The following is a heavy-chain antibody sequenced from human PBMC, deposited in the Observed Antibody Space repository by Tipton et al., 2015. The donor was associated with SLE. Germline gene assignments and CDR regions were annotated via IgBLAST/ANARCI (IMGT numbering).Heavy chain of an antibody. V-gene: IGHV4-61*09. D-gene: IGHD3-22*01. CDR2: IYTSGST. CDR3: ARQLTSGYYYEFGY. J-gene: IGHJ4*02. CDR1: GGSISRCSYF. Sequence: TLSLTCTVSGGSISRCSYFWSWFRQPAGKGLEWVGHIYTSGSTNYNPSLKSRVTISVDTSKNQYSLRLTSVTAADTAVYYCARQLTSGYYYEFGYWGQGMLVTVSS.